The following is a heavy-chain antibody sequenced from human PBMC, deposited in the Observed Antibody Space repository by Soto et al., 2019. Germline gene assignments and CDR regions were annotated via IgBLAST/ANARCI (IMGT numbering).Heavy chain of an antibody. Sequence: SVKVSCKASGGTFSSYAISWVRQAPGQGLEWMGGIIPIFGTANYAQKFQGRVTITADESTSTAYMELSSLRSEDTAVYYCARGTEYYSDSSGYLDYWGQGTLVTVSS. D-gene: IGHD3-22*01. CDR1: GGTFSSYA. CDR2: IIPIFGTA. V-gene: IGHV1-69*13. J-gene: IGHJ4*02. CDR3: ARGTEYYSDSSGYLDY.